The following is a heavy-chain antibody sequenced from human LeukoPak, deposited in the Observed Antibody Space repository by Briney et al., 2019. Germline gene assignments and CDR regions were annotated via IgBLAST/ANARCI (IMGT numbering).Heavy chain of an antibody. CDR3: ARGGYGDDC. J-gene: IGHJ4*02. CDR2: IWYDGSNK. CDR1: GFTFSSYG. V-gene: IGHV3-33*01. Sequence: GGSLRLSCAASGFTFSSYGMHWVRQAPGKGLEWVAVIWYDGSNKYYADSVKGRFTISRDNSKSTLYLQMNSLRAEDTAVYYCARGGYGDDCWGQGTLVTVSS. D-gene: IGHD4-17*01.